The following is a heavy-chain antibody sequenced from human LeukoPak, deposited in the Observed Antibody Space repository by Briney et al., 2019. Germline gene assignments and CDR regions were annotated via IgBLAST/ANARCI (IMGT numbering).Heavy chain of an antibody. D-gene: IGHD3-3*01. CDR1: GGSFSGYY. Sequence: SSETLSLTCAVYGGSFSGYYWSWIRQPPGQGLQWIGEINHSGSTNYNPSLKSRVTISVDTSKNQFSLKLSSVTAADTAVYYCARGRSRITIFGVVITNKGFDYWGQGTLVTVSS. CDR2: INHSGST. V-gene: IGHV4-34*01. J-gene: IGHJ4*02. CDR3: ARGRSRITIFGVVITNKGFDY.